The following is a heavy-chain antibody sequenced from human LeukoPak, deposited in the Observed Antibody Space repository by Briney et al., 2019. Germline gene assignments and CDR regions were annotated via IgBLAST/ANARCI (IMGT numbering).Heavy chain of an antibody. CDR3: ALSIVGATSGYGMDV. D-gene: IGHD1-26*01. Sequence: EASVKVSCTASGYTFTGYYMHWVRQAPGQGLEWMGGINPNSGGTNYAQKFQGRVTMTRDTSISTAYMELSRLRSDDTAVYYCALSIVGATSGYGMDVWGQGTTVTVSS. CDR1: GYTFTGYY. CDR2: INPNSGGT. V-gene: IGHV1-2*02. J-gene: IGHJ6*02.